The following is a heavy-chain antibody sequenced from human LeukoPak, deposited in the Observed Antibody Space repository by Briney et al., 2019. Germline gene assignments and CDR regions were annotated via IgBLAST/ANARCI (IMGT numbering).Heavy chain of an antibody. CDR3: ANSSDSGGLGP. V-gene: IGHV1-45*02. Sequence: GASVKVSCKASGYTFTYRYLHWVRQAPGQALEWMGWITPFNGNTNYAQKFQDRVTITRDRSMSTAYMELSSLKSEDTAMYYCANSSDSGGLGPWGQGTLVTVSS. D-gene: IGHD3-10*01. J-gene: IGHJ5*02. CDR1: GYTFTYRY. CDR2: ITPFNGNT.